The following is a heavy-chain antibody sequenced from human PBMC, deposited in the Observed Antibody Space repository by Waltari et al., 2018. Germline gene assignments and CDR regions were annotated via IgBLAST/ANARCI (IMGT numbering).Heavy chain of an antibody. CDR2: LSYDGSNK. V-gene: IGHV3-30*10. D-gene: IGHD6-19*01. Sequence: QVQLVESGGGVVQPGRSLRLSWAASGVVFSTYALHWVRQAPGKGLEWVAVLSYDGSNKYYTDSLKGRFTISRDNSKNTMYLQMDSLRTDDTAVYYCARENRQWLAPEPYYFDYWGRGTLVTVTS. CDR1: GVVFSTYA. J-gene: IGHJ4*02. CDR3: ARENRQWLAPEPYYFDY.